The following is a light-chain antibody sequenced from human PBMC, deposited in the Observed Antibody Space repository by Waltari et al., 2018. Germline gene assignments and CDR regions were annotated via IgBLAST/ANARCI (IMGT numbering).Light chain of an antibody. CDR3: QQYYRSRS. Sequence: DIVLTQSPDSLAVSLGERPTINCKSSQTLLHNSNDKNYLAWYQQKPGQPPKLIISWASTRESGVPDRFSGSGSGTDFTLTINNLQAEDVAIYYCQQYYRSRSFGQGTRVEVK. V-gene: IGKV4-1*01. CDR1: QTLLHNSNDKNY. CDR2: WAS. J-gene: IGKJ1*01.